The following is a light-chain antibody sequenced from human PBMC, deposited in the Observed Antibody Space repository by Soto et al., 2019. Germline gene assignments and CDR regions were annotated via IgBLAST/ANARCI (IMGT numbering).Light chain of an antibody. V-gene: IGKV1-5*03. J-gene: IGKJ4*01. Sequence: DIQMTQSPSTLSGSVGDRVTITCRASQTISSWLAWYQQKPGKAPKLLIYKASTLKSGVPSRFSGSGSGTDFTLSITSLQPEDFATYYCQQLNTYPVTFGRGTKVDIK. CDR1: QTISSW. CDR2: KAS. CDR3: QQLNTYPVT.